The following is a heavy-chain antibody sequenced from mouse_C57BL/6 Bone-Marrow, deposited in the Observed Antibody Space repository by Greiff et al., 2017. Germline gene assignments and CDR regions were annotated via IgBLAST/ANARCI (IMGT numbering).Heavy chain of an antibody. CDR3: ASPDYYGSSSWFAY. V-gene: IGHV1-31*01. CDR1: GYSFTGYY. CDR2: IYPYNGVS. Sequence: EVQLQESGAELVKPGASVKISCKASGYSFTGYYMHWVKQSHGNILDWIGDIYPYNGVSSYNQKFKGKATLTVDKSSSTAYMELRSLTSEDSAVYYCASPDYYGSSSWFAYWGQGTLVTVSA. J-gene: IGHJ3*01. D-gene: IGHD1-1*01.